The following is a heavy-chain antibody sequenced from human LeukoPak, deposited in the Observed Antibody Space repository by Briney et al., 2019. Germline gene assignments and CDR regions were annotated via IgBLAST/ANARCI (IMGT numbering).Heavy chain of an antibody. Sequence: PGGSLRLSCAASGFTFSSYAMSWVRQAPGKGLEWVSVIYSGGSTYYADSVKGRFTISRDNSKNTLYLQMNSLRAEDTAVYYCARVGSSWYIYYYGMDVWGQGTTVTVSS. CDR1: GFTFSSYA. V-gene: IGHV3-53*01. CDR2: IYSGGST. J-gene: IGHJ6*02. CDR3: ARVGSSWYIYYYGMDV. D-gene: IGHD6-13*01.